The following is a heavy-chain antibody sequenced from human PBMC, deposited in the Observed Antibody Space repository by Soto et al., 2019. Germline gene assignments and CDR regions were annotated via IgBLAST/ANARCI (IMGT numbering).Heavy chain of an antibody. CDR3: TRAYGAETVDF. J-gene: IGHJ4*02. Sequence: ASVKVSCKASGYTFNNYDIHWVRQAPEHGLEWMGWMNPNSGNTGYAQNFRGRVTMTQNTAIGTAYMELSSLRSDDTATYYCTRAYGAETVDFWGQGTRVTVSS. D-gene: IGHD3-10*01. CDR2: MNPNSGNT. V-gene: IGHV1-8*02. CDR1: GYTFNNYD.